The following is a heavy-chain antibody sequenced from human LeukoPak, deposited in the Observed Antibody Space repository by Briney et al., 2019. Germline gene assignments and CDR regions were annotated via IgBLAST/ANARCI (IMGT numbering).Heavy chain of an antibody. CDR2: INPSGGST. CDR3: AVFPGIVGATPLRNDAFDI. CDR1: GYTFTSYY. Sequence: ASVKVSCKASGYTFTSYYMHWVRQAPGQGLEWMGIINPSGGSTSYAQKFQGRVTMTRDTSISTAYMELSRLRSDDTAVYYCAVFPGIVGATPLRNDAFDIWGQGTMVTVSS. J-gene: IGHJ3*02. V-gene: IGHV1-46*01. D-gene: IGHD1-26*01.